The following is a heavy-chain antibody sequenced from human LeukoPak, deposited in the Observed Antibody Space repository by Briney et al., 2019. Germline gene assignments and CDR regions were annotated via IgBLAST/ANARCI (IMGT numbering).Heavy chain of an antibody. D-gene: IGHD3-10*01. CDR3: ARALYYYGSGSYYNPGRYYYYYYMDV. V-gene: IGHV4-59*10. CDR1: GGSFSGYY. J-gene: IGHJ6*03. Sequence: SETLSLTCAVYGGSFSGYYWSWIRQPAGKGLEWIGRIYTSGSTNYNPSLKSRVTMSVDTSKNQFSLKLSSVTAADTAVYYCARALYYYGSGSYYNPGRYYYYYYMDVWGKGTTVTVSS. CDR2: IYTSGST.